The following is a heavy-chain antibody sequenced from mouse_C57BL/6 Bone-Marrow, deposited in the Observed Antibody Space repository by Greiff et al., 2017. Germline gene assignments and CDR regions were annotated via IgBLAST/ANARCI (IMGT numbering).Heavy chain of an antibody. D-gene: IGHD3-1*01. CDR3: ARKLGAY. CDR1: GYTFTNYG. J-gene: IGHJ3*01. V-gene: IGHV1-81*01. Sequence: QVQLQQSGAELARPGASVKLSCKASGYTFTNYGMSWVKQSNGKSLEWIGEINPSSGNTNYNEKFKGKATLTADKSSSTAYMELNSLTSDVSPFYFCARKLGAYGGQGTLVTVSA. CDR2: INPSSGNT.